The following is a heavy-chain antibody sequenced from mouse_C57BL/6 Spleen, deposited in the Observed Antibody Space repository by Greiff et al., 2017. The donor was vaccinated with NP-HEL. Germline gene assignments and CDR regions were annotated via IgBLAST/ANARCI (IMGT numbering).Heavy chain of an antibody. CDR3: ARSDYGYDKNYFDY. J-gene: IGHJ2*01. CDR2: IDPSDSYT. V-gene: IGHV1-69*01. Sequence: QVQLQQSGAELVMPGASVKLSCKASGYTFTSYWMHWVKQRPGQGLEWIGEIDPSDSYTNYNQKFKGKSTLTVDKSSSTAYMQLSSLTSEDSAVYYCARSDYGYDKNYFDYWGQGTTLTVSS. D-gene: IGHD2-2*01. CDR1: GYTFTSYW.